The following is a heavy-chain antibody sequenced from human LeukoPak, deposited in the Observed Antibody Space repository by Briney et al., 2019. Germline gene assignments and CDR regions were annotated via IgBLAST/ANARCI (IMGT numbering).Heavy chain of an antibody. CDR2: LSFDGSNE. D-gene: IGHD3-16*02. CDR1: GFTFSNYG. CDR3: AREEHDYVWGSYRYYYYYGIDV. Sequence: PGGSLRLSCAASGFTFSNYGMHWVRQSPGRGLGWVAFLSFDGSNEFYADSLKGRFTISRDNSKDTLYLQMDSLRAEDTALYYCAREEHDYVWGSYRYYYYYGIDVWGQGTTVTVSS. J-gene: IGHJ6*02. V-gene: IGHV3-30*03.